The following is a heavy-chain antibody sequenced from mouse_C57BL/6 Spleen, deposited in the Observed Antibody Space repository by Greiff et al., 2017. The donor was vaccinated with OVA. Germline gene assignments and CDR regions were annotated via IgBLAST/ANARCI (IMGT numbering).Heavy chain of an antibody. CDR2: IDPSDSYT. CDR1: GYTFTSYW. CDR3: ARGAAQATSLYAMDY. V-gene: IGHV1-50*01. D-gene: IGHD3-2*02. J-gene: IGHJ4*01. Sequence: QVQLQQPGAELVKPGASVKLSCKASGYTFTSYWMQWVKQRPGQGLEWIGEIDPSDSYTNYNQKFKGKATLTVDTSSSTAYMQHSSLTSEDSAVYYCARGAAQATSLYAMDYWGQGTSVTVSS.